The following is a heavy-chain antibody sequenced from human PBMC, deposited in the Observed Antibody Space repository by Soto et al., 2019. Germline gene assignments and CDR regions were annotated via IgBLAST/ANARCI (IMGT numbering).Heavy chain of an antibody. Sequence: GGSLRLSCAASGFTFSSYSMNWVRQAPGKGLEWVSSISSSGSYIYYADSVKGRFTISRDNAKNSLYLQMNSLRAEDTAVYYCASYLIDYDPIRTKLNWFDPWGQGTLVTVSS. D-gene: IGHD4-17*01. CDR3: ASYLIDYDPIRTKLNWFDP. J-gene: IGHJ5*02. V-gene: IGHV3-21*01. CDR2: ISSSGSYI. CDR1: GFTFSSYS.